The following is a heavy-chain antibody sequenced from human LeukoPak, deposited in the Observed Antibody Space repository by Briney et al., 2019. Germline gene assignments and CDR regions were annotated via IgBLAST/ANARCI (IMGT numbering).Heavy chain of an antibody. J-gene: IGHJ4*02. CDR1: GYTFTDYY. D-gene: IGHD6-19*01. CDR2: IIPNSGDT. V-gene: IGHV1-2*02. CDR3: TRGGWLVK. Sequence: GASVKVSCKASGYTFTDYYLHWVRQAPGQGLEWMGWIIPNSGDTNYAQNFQGRFTMTRDTSISTAYMELSSLTSDDTAVYYCTRGGWLVKWGQGTLVTVSS.